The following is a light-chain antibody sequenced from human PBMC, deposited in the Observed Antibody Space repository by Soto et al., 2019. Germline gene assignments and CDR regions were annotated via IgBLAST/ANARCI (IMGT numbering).Light chain of an antibody. J-gene: IGKJ4*01. V-gene: IGKV3-11*01. CDR1: QSVSSN. Sequence: EIVMTQSPATLSVSPGERATLSCRANQSVSSNLAWYQQKPGQAPRLLIYDAANRATGIPARFSGRGSGTDFTLTIVSLEPEDSAVYYCQQRTIWPLTFGGGTRVEIK. CDR3: QQRTIWPLT. CDR2: DAA.